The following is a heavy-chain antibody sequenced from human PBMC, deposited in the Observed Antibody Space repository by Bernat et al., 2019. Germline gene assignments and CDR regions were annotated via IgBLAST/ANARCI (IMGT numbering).Heavy chain of an antibody. CDR2: IYYSGST. CDR1: GGSISSGGYY. V-gene: IGHV4-31*03. D-gene: IGHD3-3*01. Sequence: QVQLQESGPGLVKPSQTLSLTCTVSGGSISSGGYYWSWIRQHPGKGLEWIGYIYYSGSTYYNPSLKSRVTISVDTSKNQFSLKLSSVTAADTAVYYCARAYYDFWRGYHPNWFDPWGQGTLVTVSS. J-gene: IGHJ5*02. CDR3: ARAYYDFWRGYHPNWFDP.